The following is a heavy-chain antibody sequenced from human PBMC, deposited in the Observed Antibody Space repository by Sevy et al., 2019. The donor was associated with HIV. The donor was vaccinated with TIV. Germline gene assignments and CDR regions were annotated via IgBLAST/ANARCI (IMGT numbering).Heavy chain of an antibody. CDR2: FDPEDGET. J-gene: IGHJ4*02. D-gene: IGHD3-22*01. V-gene: IGHV1-24*01. CDR3: ATTKDYYDSSGYPFDY. CDR1: GYTLTGFS. Sequence: ASVKVSCKVTGYTLTGFSMHWVRQTPGKGLEWMGTFDPEDGETICAQKFQGRVIMTEDTSADTAHMDLSSLTSEDTAVYYRATTKDYYDSSGYPFDYWGQGTLVTVSS.